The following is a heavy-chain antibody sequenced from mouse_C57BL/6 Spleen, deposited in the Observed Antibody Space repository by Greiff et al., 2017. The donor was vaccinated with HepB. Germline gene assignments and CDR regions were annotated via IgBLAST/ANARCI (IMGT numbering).Heavy chain of an antibody. V-gene: IGHV7-3*01. D-gene: IGHD4-1*01. CDR3: ARGTGYFDY. CDR1: GFTFTDYY. CDR2: IRNKANGYTT. J-gene: IGHJ2*01. Sequence: EVQRVESGGGLVQPGGSLSLSCAASGFTFTDYYMSWVRQPPGKALEWLGFIRNKANGYTTEYSASVKGRFTISRDNSQSILYLQMNALSAEDSATYYGARGTGYFDYWGQGTTLTVSS.